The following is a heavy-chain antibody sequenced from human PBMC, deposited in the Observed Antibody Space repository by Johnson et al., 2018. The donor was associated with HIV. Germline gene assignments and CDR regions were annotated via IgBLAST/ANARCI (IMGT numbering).Heavy chain of an antibody. V-gene: IGHV3-11*01. D-gene: IGHD2-2*01. CDR1: GFTFSDYF. J-gene: IGHJ3*01. Sequence: QVQLVESGGGLVKPGGSPRLSCAGSGFTFSDYFMSYIRQAPGKGLEWISYISSSGSPIYYADSVKGRFTLARDNAKNSLFLQMHSLRVEDTAIYYCARVGYQLHDAFDLWGQGTMVTVSS. CDR3: ARVGYQLHDAFDL. CDR2: ISSSGSPI.